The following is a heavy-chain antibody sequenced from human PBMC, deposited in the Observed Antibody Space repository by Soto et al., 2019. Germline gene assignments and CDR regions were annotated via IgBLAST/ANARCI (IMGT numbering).Heavy chain of an antibody. CDR2: ISTYNDKR. Sequence: QVQLVQSGAEVKKPGASVKVSCKASGYAFTTYGVSWVRQAPGQGLEWMGWISTYNDKRAYAQKFQGRVTMTTDTSTSTAYMELRSLRSDDTAVYYCARDFHCSGGRCYDCFDPWGRGTLVTVSS. D-gene: IGHD2-15*01. V-gene: IGHV1-18*01. CDR3: ARDFHCSGGRCYDCFDP. J-gene: IGHJ5*02. CDR1: GYAFTTYG.